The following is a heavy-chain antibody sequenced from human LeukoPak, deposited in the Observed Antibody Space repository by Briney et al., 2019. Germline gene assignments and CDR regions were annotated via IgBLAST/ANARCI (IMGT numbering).Heavy chain of an antibody. J-gene: IGHJ4*02. Sequence: GGSLRLSCVASGFTFTKCAMSWVRQAPGKGLEWVSAISGSGGSTYYADSVKGRFTISRDNSKNTLYLQMNSLRAEDTAVYYCAKDIEKYYDFWSGYYFGGEEGPFDYWGQGTLVTVSS. CDR1: GFTFTKCA. V-gene: IGHV3-23*01. D-gene: IGHD3-3*01. CDR3: AKDIEKYYDFWSGYYFGGEEGPFDY. CDR2: ISGSGGST.